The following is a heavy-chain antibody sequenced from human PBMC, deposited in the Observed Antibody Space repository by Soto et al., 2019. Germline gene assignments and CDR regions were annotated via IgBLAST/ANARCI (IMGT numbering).Heavy chain of an antibody. CDR2: IYPGDSDT. Sequence: GESLKISCKGSGYSFTSYWIGWVRQMPGKGLEWMGIIYPGDSDTRYSPSFQGQVTISADKSISTAYLQWSSLKASETDMYYCERSIQYYYDSSGYYHTTGSISGDVFDIWGQGTMVT. CDR1: GYSFTSYW. J-gene: IGHJ3*02. CDR3: ERSIQYYYDSSGYYHTTGSISGDVFDI. D-gene: IGHD3-22*01. V-gene: IGHV5-51*01.